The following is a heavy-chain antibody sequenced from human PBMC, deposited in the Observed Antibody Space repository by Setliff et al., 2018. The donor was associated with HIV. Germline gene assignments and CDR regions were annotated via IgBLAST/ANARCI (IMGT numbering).Heavy chain of an antibody. CDR1: GFTFSNYA. V-gene: IGHV3-23*01. Sequence: GGSLRLSCVAAGFTFSNYAMSWVRQPPGKGLEWVSGISGSGSTTLYADSVKGRFTISRDNSKNTVYLQMNSLRAEDTALYYCAKVVSYLYGPRLAFDFWGQGTRVTVS. CDR2: ISGSGSTT. J-gene: IGHJ4*02. D-gene: IGHD4-17*01. CDR3: AKVVSYLYGPRLAFDF.